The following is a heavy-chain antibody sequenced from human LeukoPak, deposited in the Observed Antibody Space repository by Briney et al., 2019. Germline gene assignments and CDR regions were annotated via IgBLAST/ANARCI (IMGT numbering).Heavy chain of an antibody. J-gene: IGHJ4*02. CDR1: GFIFSSYA. CDR3: AKVTSGWYPVDY. Sequence: GGSLRLSCAASGFIFSSYAMSWVRQAPGKGLEWVSAISGSGGSTYYADSVEGRFTISRDNSKNTLYLQMNSLRAEDTAVYYCAKVTSGWYPVDYWGQGTLVTVSS. D-gene: IGHD6-19*01. V-gene: IGHV3-23*01. CDR2: ISGSGGST.